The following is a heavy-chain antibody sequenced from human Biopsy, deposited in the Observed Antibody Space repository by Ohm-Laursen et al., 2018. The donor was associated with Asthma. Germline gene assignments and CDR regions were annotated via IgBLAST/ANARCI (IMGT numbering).Heavy chain of an antibody. CDR3: ARDAGMNLAPGHWSFDL. D-gene: IGHD1-14*01. J-gene: IGHJ2*01. CDR1: GFKLNTYT. Sequence: SLRLSCTASGFKLNTYTLSWVRQAPGQGLAWLSTISYDGKFKYFADSVKGRFTISRDYSKNTLYLQMNSLRLEDTGVYFCARDAGMNLAPGHWSFDLWGRGTRLTVSS. V-gene: IGHV3-30*04. CDR2: ISYDGKFK.